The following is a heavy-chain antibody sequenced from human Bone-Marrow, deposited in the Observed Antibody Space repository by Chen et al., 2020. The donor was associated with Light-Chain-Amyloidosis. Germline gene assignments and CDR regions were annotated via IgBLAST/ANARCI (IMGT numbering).Heavy chain of an antibody. D-gene: IGHD3-10*02. V-gene: IGHV4-38-2*02. CDR2: IHHSGVT. J-gene: IGHJ4*02. CDR1: AYSVTSNYY. Sequence: QVQLQESGPGLVKPSETLYLTCIVSAYSVTSNYYWSWLRQPTGTGVAWVATIHHSGVTYLNPSFGSRVTISVDTSNNQFSLRLNSVTATDTAVYYCARYVGDTFYFDYWGQGMLVTVSS. CDR3: ARYVGDTFYFDY.